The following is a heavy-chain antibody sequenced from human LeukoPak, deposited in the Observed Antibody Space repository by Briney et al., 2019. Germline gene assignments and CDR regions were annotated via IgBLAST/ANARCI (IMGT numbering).Heavy chain of an antibody. Sequence: SETLSLTCAVYGGSFSGYYWSWIRQPPGKGLEWIGEINHSGSTNYNPSLKNRVTISVDTSKNQFSLKLSSVTAADTAVYYCARGLRTLSGSYPRYYYYYGMDVWGQGTTVTVSS. V-gene: IGHV4-34*01. CDR2: INHSGST. CDR1: GGSFSGYY. J-gene: IGHJ6*02. D-gene: IGHD1-26*01. CDR3: ARGLRTLSGSYPRYYYYYGMDV.